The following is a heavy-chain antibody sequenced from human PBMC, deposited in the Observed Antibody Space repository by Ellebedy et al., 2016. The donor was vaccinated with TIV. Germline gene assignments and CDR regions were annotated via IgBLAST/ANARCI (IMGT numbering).Heavy chain of an antibody. J-gene: IGHJ3*02. D-gene: IGHD3-22*01. CDR3: AGDRHYYDSSAAFDI. Sequence: AASVKVPCKASGGTFSSYAISWVRQAPGQGLEWMGGIIPIFGTANYAQKFQGRVTITADESTSTAYMELRSLRSEDTAVYYCAGDRHYYDSSAAFDIWGQGTMVTVSS. CDR1: GGTFSSYA. V-gene: IGHV1-69*13. CDR2: IIPIFGTA.